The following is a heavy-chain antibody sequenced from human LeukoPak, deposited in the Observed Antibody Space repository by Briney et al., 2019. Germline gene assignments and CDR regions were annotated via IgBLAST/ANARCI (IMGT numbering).Heavy chain of an antibody. Sequence: SETLSLICAVYGESFSGHYWTGIRQPPGKGLGWIGEINHSGRTTSNPSLTNRVTISVDPSKNQFSLKLTSVPAADTAVYYCARPRYGSGSLDSWGQGTLVTVSS. V-gene: IGHV4-34*01. D-gene: IGHD3-10*01. CDR3: ARPRYGSGSLDS. J-gene: IGHJ4*02. CDR2: INHSGRT. CDR1: GESFSGHY.